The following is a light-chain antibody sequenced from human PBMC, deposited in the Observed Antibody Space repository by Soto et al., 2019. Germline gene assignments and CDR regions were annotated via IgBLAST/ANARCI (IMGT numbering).Light chain of an antibody. CDR3: SPSTTSANYV. CDR1: SSDVGAYNF. CDR2: EVT. V-gene: IGLV2-14*01. Sequence: QSVLTEPASVSGSPGQAITISCTGTSSDVGAYNFVSWYQHHPGRAPKLIIYEVTIRPSGVSNRFYGSKSGNTASLTISGLQAEDEADYYCSPSTTSANYVFGSGTKLTVL. J-gene: IGLJ1*01.